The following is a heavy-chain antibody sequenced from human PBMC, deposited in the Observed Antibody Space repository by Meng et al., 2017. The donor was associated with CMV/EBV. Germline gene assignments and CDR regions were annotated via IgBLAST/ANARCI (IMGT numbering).Heavy chain of an antibody. CDR1: GFTFSTYT. J-gene: IGHJ4*02. V-gene: IGHV3-21*01. CDR3: ARVGDSGGPLGY. CDR2: ISRTSSYI. Sequence: GESLKISCAASGFTFSTYTMTWVRQAPGKGLEWVSSISRTSSYIYYSDLVKGRFTISRDNAENPLYLQMNSLRGEDTAVYFCARVGDSGGPLGYWGQGTLVTVSS. D-gene: IGHD3-16*01.